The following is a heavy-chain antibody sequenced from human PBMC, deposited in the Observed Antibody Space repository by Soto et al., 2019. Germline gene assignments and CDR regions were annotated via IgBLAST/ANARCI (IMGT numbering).Heavy chain of an antibody. CDR2: MNPNSGNT. CDR1: GYTFTGDD. V-gene: IGHV1-8*01. J-gene: IGHJ6*03. D-gene: IGHD3-3*01. Sequence: ASVKGSCKAPGYTFTGDDINWVRQATGQGLEWMGWMNPNSGNTGYAQKFQGRVTMTRNTSISTAYMELSSLRSEDTAVYYCARIYDFWSGYFTRGGDYYYMDVWGKGTTDTVSS. CDR3: ARIYDFWSGYFTRGGDYYYMDV.